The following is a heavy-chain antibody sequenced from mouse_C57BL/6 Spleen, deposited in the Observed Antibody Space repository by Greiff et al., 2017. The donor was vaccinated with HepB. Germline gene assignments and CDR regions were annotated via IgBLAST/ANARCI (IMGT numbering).Heavy chain of an antibody. CDR3: ARDYYGSSGGFAY. J-gene: IGHJ3*01. CDR1: GFTFSDYG. V-gene: IGHV5-17*01. Sequence: EVMLVESGGGLVKPGGSLKLSCAASGFTFSDYGMHWVRQAPEKGLEWVAYISSGSSTIYYADTVKGRFTISRDNAKNTLFLQMTSLRSEDTAMYYCARDYYGSSGGFAYWGQGTLVTVSA. CDR2: ISSGSSTI. D-gene: IGHD1-1*01.